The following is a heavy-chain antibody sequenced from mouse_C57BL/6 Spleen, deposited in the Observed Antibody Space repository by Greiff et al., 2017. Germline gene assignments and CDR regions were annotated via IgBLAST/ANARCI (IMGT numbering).Heavy chain of an antibody. V-gene: IGHV1-50*01. Sequence: VQLQQSGAELVKPGASVKLSCKASGYTFTSYWMQWVKQRPGQGLEWIGEIDPSDSYTNYNQKFKGKATLTVDTSSSTAYMQLSSLTSEDSAVYYCARGPGFDDWGQGTTLTVSS. CDR1: GYTFTSYW. CDR2: IDPSDSYT. CDR3: ARGPGFDD. J-gene: IGHJ2*01.